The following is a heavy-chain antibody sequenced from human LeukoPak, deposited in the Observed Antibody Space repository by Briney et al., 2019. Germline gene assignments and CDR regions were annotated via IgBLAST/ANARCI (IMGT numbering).Heavy chain of an antibody. CDR1: GFTFSNYA. Sequence: GGSLRLSCVASGFTFSNYAMTWVRQAPGKGLEWVSGISSNSYIHHADSVKGRFTVSRDNAENSLYLQMNSLRAEDTAVYYCARLPGYYYYYYYMDVWGKGTTVTVSS. CDR3: ARLPGYYYYYYYMDV. CDR2: ISSNSYI. J-gene: IGHJ6*03. V-gene: IGHV3-21*01.